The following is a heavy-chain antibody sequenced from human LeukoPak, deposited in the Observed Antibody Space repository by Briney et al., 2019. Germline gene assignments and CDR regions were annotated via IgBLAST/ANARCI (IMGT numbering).Heavy chain of an antibody. D-gene: IGHD3-10*01. V-gene: IGHV4-30-4*01. CDR2: IYYSGST. Sequence: PSETLSLTCTVSGGSISSGDYYWSWIRQPPGKGLEWIGYIYYSGSTYYNPSLKSRVTISVDTSKNQFSLKLSSVTAADTAVYYCARSSRYYGSGSYSPHNWFDPWGQGTLVTVSS. CDR3: ARSSRYYGSGSYSPHNWFDP. J-gene: IGHJ5*02. CDR1: GGSISSGDYY.